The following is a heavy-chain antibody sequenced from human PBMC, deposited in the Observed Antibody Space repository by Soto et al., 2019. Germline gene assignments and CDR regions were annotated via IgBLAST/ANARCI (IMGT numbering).Heavy chain of an antibody. D-gene: IGHD2-15*01. J-gene: IGHJ6*03. Sequence: GGSLRLSCAASGFTFSDYYMSWIRQAPGKGLEWVSYISSSGSTIYYADSVKGRFTISRDNAKNSLYLQMNSLRAEDTAVYYCARRGVDYYYYYMDVWGKGTTVTVSS. CDR3: ARRGVDYYYYYMDV. V-gene: IGHV3-11*01. CDR2: ISSSGSTI. CDR1: GFTFSDYY.